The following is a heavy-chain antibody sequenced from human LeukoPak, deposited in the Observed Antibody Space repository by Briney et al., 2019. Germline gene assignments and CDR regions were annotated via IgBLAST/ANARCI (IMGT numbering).Heavy chain of an antibody. CDR1: GFTFSSYA. CDR2: ISYDGSNK. V-gene: IGHV3-30-3*01. CDR3: ARELRTYYYDSSGLDY. J-gene: IGHJ4*02. Sequence: GGSLRLSCAASGFTFSSYAMHWVRQAPGKGLEWVAVISYDGSNKYYADSVKGRFTISRDNSKNTLYLQMNSLRAEDTAVYYCARELRTYYYDSSGLDYWGQGTLVTVSS. D-gene: IGHD3-22*01.